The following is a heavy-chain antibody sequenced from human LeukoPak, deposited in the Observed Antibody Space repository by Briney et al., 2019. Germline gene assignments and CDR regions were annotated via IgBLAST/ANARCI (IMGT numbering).Heavy chain of an antibody. D-gene: IGHD3-22*01. CDR1: GFTFSSYA. CDR3: AKDVGYHDSSGSSLYYFDY. J-gene: IGHJ4*02. Sequence: GGSLRLSCAASGFTFSSYAMSWVRQAPGKGLEWVSAISGSGGSTYYADSVKGRFTISRDNSKNTLYLQMNSLRAEDTAVYYCAKDVGYHDSSGSSLYYFDYWGQGTLVTVSS. V-gene: IGHV3-23*01. CDR2: ISGSGGST.